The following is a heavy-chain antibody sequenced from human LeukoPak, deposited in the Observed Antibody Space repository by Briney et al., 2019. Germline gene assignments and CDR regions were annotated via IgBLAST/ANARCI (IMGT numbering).Heavy chain of an antibody. J-gene: IGHJ5*02. D-gene: IGHD5-12*01. CDR2: INHSGST. CDR3: ARKRGYSGYANWFDP. V-gene: IGHV4-30-2*01. CDR1: GGSISSGGYS. Sequence: SETLSLTCAVSGGSISSGGYSWSWIRQPPGKGLEWIGEINHSGSTNYNPSLKSRVTISVDTSKNQFSLKLSSVTAADTAVYYCARKRGYSGYANWFDPWGQGTLVTVSS.